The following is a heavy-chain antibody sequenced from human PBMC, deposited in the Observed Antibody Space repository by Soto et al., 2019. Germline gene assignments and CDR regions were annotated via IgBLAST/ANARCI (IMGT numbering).Heavy chain of an antibody. Sequence: QVYLHQSGPGLVKPSGTLSLTCAVSGDSISSTHWWTWVRQTPGKGLEWIGEVYHSGSTSYNPSRTSRVTISVDKSNNQFSLKLTSVTAADTAVYYCATLPPRIVVTVLPIPTWGQGTLVSVSS. CDR3: ATLPPRIVVTVLPIPT. D-gene: IGHD2-21*01. CDR1: GDSISSTHW. J-gene: IGHJ5*02. V-gene: IGHV4-4*02. CDR2: VYHSGST.